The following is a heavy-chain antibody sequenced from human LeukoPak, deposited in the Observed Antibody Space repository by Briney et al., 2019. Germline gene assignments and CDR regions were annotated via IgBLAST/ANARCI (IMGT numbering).Heavy chain of an antibody. CDR2: INPSGGST. CDR1: GYTFTGYY. V-gene: IGHV1-46*01. D-gene: IGHD4-23*01. J-gene: IGHJ5*02. CDR3: ARRAIRRWWFDP. Sequence: ASVKVSCKASGYTFTGYYMHWVRQAPGQGLEWMGIINPSGGSTSYAQKFQGRVTMTRDTSTSTVYMELSSLRSEDTAVYYCARRAIRRWWFDPWGQGTLVTVSS.